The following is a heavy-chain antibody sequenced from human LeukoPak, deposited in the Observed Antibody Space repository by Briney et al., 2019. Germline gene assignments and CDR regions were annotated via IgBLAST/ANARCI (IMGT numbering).Heavy chain of an antibody. D-gene: IGHD4-11*01. CDR3: ARDSPYTNPTGDY. J-gene: IGHJ4*02. CDR1: GFTFSSYS. Sequence: PGGSLRLSCAASGFTFSSYSMSRVRQAPGKGLEWVSYISSSSSTIYYADSMKGRFTISRDNAKNSVYLQMNSLRAEDTAVYYCARDSPYTNPTGDYWGQGTLVTVSS. CDR2: ISSSSSTI. V-gene: IGHV3-48*01.